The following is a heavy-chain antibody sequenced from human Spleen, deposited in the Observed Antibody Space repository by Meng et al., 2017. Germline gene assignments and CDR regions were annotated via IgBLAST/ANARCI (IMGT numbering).Heavy chain of an antibody. CDR3: ATDTATTYYYYGMDV. V-gene: IGHV3-30*07. Sequence: GESLKISCAASGFTSSSYAMHWVRQAPGKGLEWVAVISYDGSNKYYADSVKGRFTISRDNAKNSLYLQMNSLRAEDTAVYYCATDTATTYYYYGMDVWGQGTTVTVSS. CDR1: GFTSSSYA. D-gene: IGHD5-18*01. CDR2: ISYDGSNK. J-gene: IGHJ6*02.